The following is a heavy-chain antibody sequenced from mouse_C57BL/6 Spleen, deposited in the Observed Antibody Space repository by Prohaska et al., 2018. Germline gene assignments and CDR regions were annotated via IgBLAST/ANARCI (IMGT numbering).Heavy chain of an antibody. CDR1: GYTFTSYW. Sequence: QVQLQQPGAELVMPGASVKLSCKASGYTFTSYWMHWVKQSPGQGLEWIGEIDPSDSYTNYNQKFKGKATLTVDKSSSTAYMQLSSLTSEDSAVYYCARWELILFDYWGQGTTLTVSS. D-gene: IGHD1-3*01. CDR3: ARWELILFDY. J-gene: IGHJ2*01. V-gene: IGHV1-69*01. CDR2: IDPSDSYT.